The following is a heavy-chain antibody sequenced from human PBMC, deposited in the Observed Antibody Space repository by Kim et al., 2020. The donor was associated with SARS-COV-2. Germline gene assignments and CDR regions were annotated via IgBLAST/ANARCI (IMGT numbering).Heavy chain of an antibody. V-gene: IGHV3-23*01. Sequence: GGSLRLSCAVSGFTFSNYAMSWVRQAPGKGLEWVSMISGSGAGTYYADSVQGRFTISRDNSKDTVYLHLNSLRAEDAGLYFCAKLSYTTENYWGQGTLVTVSS. CDR1: GFTFSNYA. J-gene: IGHJ4*02. CDR2: ISGSGAGT. CDR3: AKLSYTTENY. D-gene: IGHD1-1*01.